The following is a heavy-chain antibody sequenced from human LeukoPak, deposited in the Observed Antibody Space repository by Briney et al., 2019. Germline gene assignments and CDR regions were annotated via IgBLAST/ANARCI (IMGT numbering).Heavy chain of an antibody. CDR3: ARVSEDGDYGLDY. CDR2: IIPIFGTA. CDR1: GGTFSSYA. Sequence: SVKVSCKASGGTFSSYAISWVRQAPGQGLEWMGGIIPIFGTANYAQKFQGRVTITTDESTSTAYMELSSLRSEDTAVYYCARVSEDGDYGLDYWGQGTLVTVSS. D-gene: IGHD4-17*01. V-gene: IGHV1-69*05. J-gene: IGHJ4*02.